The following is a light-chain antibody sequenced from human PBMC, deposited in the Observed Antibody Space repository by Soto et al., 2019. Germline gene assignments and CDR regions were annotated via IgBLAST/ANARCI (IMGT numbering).Light chain of an antibody. Sequence: QPVLTQPASVSGSPGQSITIACTGTSSDVGGYNYVSWYQQYPGKAPRLVISDVSNRPSGVSNRFSGSKSGNSASLTISRLQAEDEADYYCSSYTSSSTYVFGTGTKVTVL. CDR3: SSYTSSSTYV. CDR1: SSDVGGYNY. V-gene: IGLV2-14*01. J-gene: IGLJ1*01. CDR2: DVS.